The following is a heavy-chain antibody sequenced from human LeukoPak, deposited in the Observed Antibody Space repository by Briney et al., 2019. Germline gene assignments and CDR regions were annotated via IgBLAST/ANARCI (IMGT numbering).Heavy chain of an antibody. CDR2: INAGNGNT. V-gene: IGHV1-3*01. CDR1: GYTFTSYA. Sequence: ASVKVSCKASGYTFTSYAMHWVRQAPGQRLEWMGWINAGNGNTKYSQKFQGRVTITRDTSASTAYMELSSLRSEDTAVYYCARSPFPYDSSGYYYPDAFDIWGQGTMVTVSS. J-gene: IGHJ3*02. CDR3: ARSPFPYDSSGYYYPDAFDI. D-gene: IGHD3-22*01.